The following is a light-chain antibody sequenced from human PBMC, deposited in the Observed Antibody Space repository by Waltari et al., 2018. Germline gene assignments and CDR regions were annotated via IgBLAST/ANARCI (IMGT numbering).Light chain of an antibody. CDR2: FAS. Sequence: DIQLTQSPSFLSASVGDRVTITCRASQGISSYLAWYQQKPGKAPKLLIYFASALQSGVPSRFGGSGSGTDFTFTISSLQPEDFATYYCQQSYSIPYTFGQGTKLEIK. CDR3: QQSYSIPYT. CDR1: QGISSY. V-gene: IGKV1-9*01. J-gene: IGKJ2*01.